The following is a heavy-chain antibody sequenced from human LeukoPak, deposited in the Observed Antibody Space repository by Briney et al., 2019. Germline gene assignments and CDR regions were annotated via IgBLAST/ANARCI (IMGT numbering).Heavy chain of an antibody. CDR1: GGSISSYY. J-gene: IGHJ6*03. CDR3: ARDLWRRWGIFGRDYYYYYMEV. Sequence: PSETLSLTCTVSGGSISSYYWSWIRQPPGKGLEWIGYIYYSGSTNYNPSLKSRVTISVDTSKNQFSLKLSSVTAADTAVYYCARDLWRRWGIFGRDYYYYYMEVWGKGTTVTVSS. D-gene: IGHD3/OR15-3a*01. CDR2: IYYSGST. V-gene: IGHV4-59*01.